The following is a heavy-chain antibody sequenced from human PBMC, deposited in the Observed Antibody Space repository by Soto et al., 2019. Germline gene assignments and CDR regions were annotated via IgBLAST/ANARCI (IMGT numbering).Heavy chain of an antibody. Sequence: PSETLSLTCAVSGGSISSSNWWSWVRQPPGKGLEWIGEIYHSGSTNYSPSLKSRVTISVDKSKNQFSLKLSSVTAADTAVYYCARDQVTMVRGVIYYYYGMDVWGQGTTVTVSS. J-gene: IGHJ6*02. V-gene: IGHV4-4*02. CDR2: IYHSGST. CDR1: GGSISSSNW. CDR3: ARDQVTMVRGVIYYYYGMDV. D-gene: IGHD3-10*01.